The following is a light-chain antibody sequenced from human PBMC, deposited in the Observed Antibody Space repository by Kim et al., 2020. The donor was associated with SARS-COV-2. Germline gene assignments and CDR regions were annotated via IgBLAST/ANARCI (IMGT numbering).Light chain of an antibody. CDR3: QQRSNWPPIT. Sequence: SLGERAPPSCRASQSVSSSLAWYQQKPGQAPRLLIYDASNRATGIPARFSGSGSGTDFTLTISSLEPEDFAVYYCQQRSNWPPITLGQGTRMEIK. CDR2: DAS. V-gene: IGKV3-11*01. J-gene: IGKJ5*01. CDR1: QSVSSS.